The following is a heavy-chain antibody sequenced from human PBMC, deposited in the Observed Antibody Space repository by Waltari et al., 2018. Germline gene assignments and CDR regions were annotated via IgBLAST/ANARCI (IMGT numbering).Heavy chain of an antibody. CDR2: IIPIFGTA. CDR3: ARDRGYSYGRYYFDY. D-gene: IGHD5-18*01. V-gene: IGHV1-69*06. Sequence: QVQLVQSGAEVKKPGASVKVSCKASGYTFTSYDINWVRQATGQGLEWMGGIIPIFGTANYAQKFQGRVTITADKSTSTAYMELSSLRSEDTAVYYCARDRGYSYGRYYFDYWGQGTLVTVSS. CDR1: GYTFTSYD. J-gene: IGHJ4*02.